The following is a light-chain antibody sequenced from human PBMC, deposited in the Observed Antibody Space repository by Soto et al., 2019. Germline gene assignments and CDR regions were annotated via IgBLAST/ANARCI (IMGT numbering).Light chain of an antibody. CDR2: GAS. Sequence: EIVLTQSPGTLSLSPGERATLSCRASQSVSSSYLAWYQQKPGQAPRLLIYGASSRATGIPDRFSGSGSGTDFTLTISRLEPEDFAVSYCQQYGSSRTFGGGTKVEIK. J-gene: IGKJ4*01. CDR3: QQYGSSRT. CDR1: QSVSSSY. V-gene: IGKV3-20*01.